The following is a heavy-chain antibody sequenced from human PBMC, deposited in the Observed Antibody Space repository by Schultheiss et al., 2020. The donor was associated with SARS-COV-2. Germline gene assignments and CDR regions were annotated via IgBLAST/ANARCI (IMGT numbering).Heavy chain of an antibody. CDR3: ARLFRQWELLSWCFDL. D-gene: IGHD1-26*01. CDR2: INHSGST. V-gene: IGHV4-34*01. J-gene: IGHJ2*01. Sequence: SQTLSLTCAVYGGSFSGYYWSWIRQPPGKGLEWIGEINHSGSTNYNPSLKSRVTISVDTSKNQFSLKLSSVTAADTAVYYFARLFRQWELLSWCFDLWGRGTPVTVSS. CDR1: GGSFSGYY.